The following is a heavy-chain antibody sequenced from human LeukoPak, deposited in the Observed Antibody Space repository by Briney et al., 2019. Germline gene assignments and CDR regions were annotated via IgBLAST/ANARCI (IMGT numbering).Heavy chain of an antibody. V-gene: IGHV4-30-4*01. Sequence: SETLSLTCTVSGGSISSGDYYWSWIRQPPGKGLGWIGNIFYSGSTYYNPSLKSRVTISVDTSKNQFSLKLSSVTAADTAVYYCAREVSYGDYYYYYYGMDVWGQGTTVTVSS. D-gene: IGHD4-17*01. CDR3: AREVSYGDYYYYYYGMDV. CDR1: GGSISSGDYY. J-gene: IGHJ6*02. CDR2: IFYSGST.